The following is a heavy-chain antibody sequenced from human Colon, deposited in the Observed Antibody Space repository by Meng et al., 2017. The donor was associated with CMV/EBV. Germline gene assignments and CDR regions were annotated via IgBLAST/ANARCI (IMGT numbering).Heavy chain of an antibody. CDR1: GSICRPCG. Sequence: GSICRPCGMHWVRQAPGKGLEWVSFISYDGSRQYYADALRGRFIISRDDSKDTLYLQMNSLRADDTAVYYCANLRHSYASSGFTVDYWGRGTLVTVSS. D-gene: IGHD3-22*01. CDR3: ANLRHSYASSGFTVDY. J-gene: IGHJ4*02. CDR2: ISYDGSRQ. V-gene: IGHV3-30*18.